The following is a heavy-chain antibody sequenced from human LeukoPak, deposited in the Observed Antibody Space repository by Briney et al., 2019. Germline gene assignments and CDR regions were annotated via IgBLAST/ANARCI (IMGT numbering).Heavy chain of an antibody. D-gene: IGHD1-26*01. Sequence: GASVKVSCKASGYTFTGYYMHWVRQAPGQGLEWMGWINPNSGGTNYAQKFQGRVTMTRDTSISTAYMELSRLRSDDAAVYYCARDGIGSHGWVDYWGQGTLVTVSS. CDR2: INPNSGGT. CDR3: ARDGIGSHGWVDY. J-gene: IGHJ4*02. CDR1: GYTFTGYY. V-gene: IGHV1-2*02.